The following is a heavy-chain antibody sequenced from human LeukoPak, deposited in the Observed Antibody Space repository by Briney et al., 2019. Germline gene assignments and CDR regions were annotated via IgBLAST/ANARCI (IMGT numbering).Heavy chain of an antibody. Sequence: SETLSLTCTVSGGSISSSNYYWGWIRQPPGKGLEWIGTFYYSGSTYYSPSLNSRVTISVDTSKNQFSLKLSSVTAADTAVYYCARQAGRWVPFDCWGQGTLVNVSS. CDR2: FYYSGST. CDR3: ARQAGRWVPFDC. CDR1: GGSISSSNYY. J-gene: IGHJ4*02. D-gene: IGHD4-23*01. V-gene: IGHV4-39*01.